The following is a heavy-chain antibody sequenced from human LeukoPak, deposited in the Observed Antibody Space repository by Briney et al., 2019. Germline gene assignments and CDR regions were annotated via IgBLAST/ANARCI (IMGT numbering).Heavy chain of an antibody. J-gene: IGHJ4*02. D-gene: IGHD6-13*01. V-gene: IGHV3-23*01. CDR2: VSGSGGST. Sequence: GGSLRLSCAASGFTFSSYAMSWVRQAPGKGLEWVSDVSGSGGSTYYADSVKGRFTTSRDNSKNTLYLQMNSLRAEDTAVYYCAKSAAAAGRTYFDSWGQGTLVTVSS. CDR1: GFTFSSYA. CDR3: AKSAAAAGRTYFDS.